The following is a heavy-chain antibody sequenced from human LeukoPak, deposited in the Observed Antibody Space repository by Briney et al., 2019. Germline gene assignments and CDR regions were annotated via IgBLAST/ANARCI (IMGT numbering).Heavy chain of an antibody. CDR3: ARYIVTRAVNWFDP. V-gene: IGHV4-38-2*02. D-gene: IGHD2-15*01. Sequence: PSETLCLTCTVSGYSISSGYYWGWLRAPRGKGQEWTGSSYHSGSTYYNASLKSRVTISVDTSKNQFYLQLSSVTAADTAVYYFARYIVTRAVNWFDPCGPGALGTVSS. J-gene: IGHJ5*02. CDR2: SYHSGST. CDR1: GYSISSGYY.